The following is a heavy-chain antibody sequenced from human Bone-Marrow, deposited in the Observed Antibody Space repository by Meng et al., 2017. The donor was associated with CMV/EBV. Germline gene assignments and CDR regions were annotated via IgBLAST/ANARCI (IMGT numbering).Heavy chain of an antibody. Sequence: GGSLRLSCAASGFTFSSYSMNWVRQAPGKGLEWVSSISSSSSYIYYADSVKGRFTISRDNAKNSLYLQMNSLRAEDTAVYYCAREADYTSSWFYFDYWGQGTLVTVSS. V-gene: IGHV3-21*01. D-gene: IGHD4-11*01. J-gene: IGHJ4*02. CDR1: GFTFSSYS. CDR2: ISSSSSYI. CDR3: AREADYTSSWFYFDY.